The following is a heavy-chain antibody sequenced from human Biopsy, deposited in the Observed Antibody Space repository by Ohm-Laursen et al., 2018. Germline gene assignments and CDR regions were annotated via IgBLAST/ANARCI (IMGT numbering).Heavy chain of an antibody. V-gene: IGHV4-39*07. J-gene: IGHJ4*02. CDR1: GGSISSSSYF. CDR3: AKARTLDTAIDFDY. CDR2: MSYGESA. D-gene: IGHD5-18*01. Sequence: TLSLTCTVSGGSISSSSYFWGWIRQTPGKGLEWIGSMSYGESARYLPSLKSRVTLSVDTSKNQFSLKLTSVTAADTAVYYCAKARTLDTAIDFDYWGQGTLVTVSS.